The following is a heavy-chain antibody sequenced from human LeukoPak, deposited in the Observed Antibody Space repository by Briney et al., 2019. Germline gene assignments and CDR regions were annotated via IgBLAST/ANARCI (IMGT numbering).Heavy chain of an antibody. CDR1: GFTFSDYY. CDR2: IGGGADYT. J-gene: IGHJ4*02. D-gene: IGHD6-13*01. V-gene: IGHV3-23*01. Sequence: PGGSLRLSCAASGFTFSDYYMSWIRQAPGKGLEWVSAIGGGADYTFYADSVTGRFTISRDNSKNTLYLQMNSLRAEDTAVYYCTKELVSRSSLSFDYWGQGTRVTVSS. CDR3: TKELVSRSSLSFDY.